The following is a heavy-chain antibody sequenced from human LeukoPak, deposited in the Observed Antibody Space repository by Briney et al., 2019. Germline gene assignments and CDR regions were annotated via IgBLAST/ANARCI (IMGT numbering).Heavy chain of an antibody. D-gene: IGHD6-19*01. J-gene: IGHJ4*02. V-gene: IGHV1-46*01. CDR3: ATLGIAVAGFDY. CDR2: INPSGGSA. CDR1: GYTFTSYY. Sequence: ASVKVSCKASGYTFTSYYLHWVRQAPGQGLEWMGIINPSGGSATSAQKFQGRVTMTEDTSTDTAYMELSSLRSEDTAVYYCATLGIAVAGFDYWGQGTLVTVSS.